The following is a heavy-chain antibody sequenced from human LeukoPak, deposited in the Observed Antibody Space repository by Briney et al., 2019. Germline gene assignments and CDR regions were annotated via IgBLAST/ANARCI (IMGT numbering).Heavy chain of an antibody. CDR1: GYTFTSYG. V-gene: IGHV1-18*01. CDR2: ISAYNGNT. J-gene: IGHJ6*03. D-gene: IGHD3-22*01. Sequence: GASVKVSCKASGYTFTSYGISWVRQAPGQGLEWMGWISAYNGNTNYAQKLQGRVTMTTDTSTSTAYMELSSLRSEDTAVYYCARATSPWYDSSGLTPGAYYYYMDVWGKGTTVTVSS. CDR3: ARATSPWYDSSGLTPGAYYYYMDV.